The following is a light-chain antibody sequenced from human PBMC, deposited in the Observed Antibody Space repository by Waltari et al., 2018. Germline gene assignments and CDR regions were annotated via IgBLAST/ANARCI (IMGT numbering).Light chain of an antibody. Sequence: QSALTQPAPVSGSPGQSITIPRPGPSSDVGGYTYVPWYQQHPGKAPKLMIYDVTTRPSGVSNRFSGSKSVNTASLTISGLQAEDEADYYCSSYTSSSTWVFGGGTKLTVL. CDR2: DVT. CDR3: SSYTSSSTWV. CDR1: SSDVGGYTY. V-gene: IGLV2-14*03. J-gene: IGLJ3*02.